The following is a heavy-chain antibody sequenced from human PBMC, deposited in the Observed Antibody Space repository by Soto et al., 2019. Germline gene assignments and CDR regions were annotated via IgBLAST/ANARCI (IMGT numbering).Heavy chain of an antibody. CDR1: GYTFTSYY. V-gene: IGHV1-18*01. CDR3: ARALPPVDS. CDR2: ISAYNGNT. Sequence: QVQLVQSGAEVKKPGASVKVSCKASGYTFTSYYISWVRQAPGQGLEWMGWISAYNGNTNCAQKLQGRVTMTTDTSPSTAYMGLRSLSSDGTVVYYCARALPPVDSWGQGTLITVSS. J-gene: IGHJ4*02.